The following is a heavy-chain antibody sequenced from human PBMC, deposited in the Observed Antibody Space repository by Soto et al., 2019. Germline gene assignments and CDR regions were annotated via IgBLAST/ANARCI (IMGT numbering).Heavy chain of an antibody. V-gene: IGHV1-69*01. CDR2: IIPIFGTA. CDR3: ARVPYYDFWSGSKRTYYFDY. CDR1: GGTFSSYA. Sequence: QVQLVQSGAEVKKPGSSVKVSCKASGGTFSSYAISWVRQAPGQGLEWMGGIIPIFGTANYAQKFQGRVTITADESTSTAYMELSSLRSEDTAVYYCARVPYYDFWSGSKRTYYFDYWGQGTLVTVSS. J-gene: IGHJ4*02. D-gene: IGHD3-3*01.